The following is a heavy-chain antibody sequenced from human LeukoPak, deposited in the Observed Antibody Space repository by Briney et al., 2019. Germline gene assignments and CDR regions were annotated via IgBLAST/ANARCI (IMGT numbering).Heavy chain of an antibody. CDR2: IYYSGST. D-gene: IGHD3-10*01. J-gene: IGHJ4*02. V-gene: IGHV4-31*03. CDR1: GGSISSGGYY. Sequence: SQTLSLTCTVSGGSISSGGYYWRWLRQHPGRGLEWVGYIYYSGSTYYNPSLKSRVTMSVDTSKNQFSLKLSSVAAADTAVYYCTRELGSGSPRGFDYWGQGTLVTVSS. CDR3: TRELGSGSPRGFDY.